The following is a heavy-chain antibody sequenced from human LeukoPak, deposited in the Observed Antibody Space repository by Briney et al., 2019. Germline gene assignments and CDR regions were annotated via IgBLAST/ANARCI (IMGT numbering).Heavy chain of an antibody. Sequence: GGSLRLSCAASGFTFSSYSMNWVRQAPGKGLEWVSYISSSSTIYYADSVKGRFTISRDNSKNTLYLQMNSLRAEDTAVYYCARDRGERLRLYFDYWGQGTLVTVSS. V-gene: IGHV3-48*01. CDR3: ARDRGERLRLYFDY. D-gene: IGHD4-17*01. CDR2: ISSSSTI. J-gene: IGHJ4*02. CDR1: GFTFSSYS.